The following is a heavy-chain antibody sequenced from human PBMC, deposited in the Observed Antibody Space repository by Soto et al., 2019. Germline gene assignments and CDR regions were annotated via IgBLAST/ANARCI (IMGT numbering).Heavy chain of an antibody. V-gene: IGHV3-21*01. J-gene: IGHJ6*03. CDR3: ARVSFGLYYDFSSGLVV. CDR1: GFTFSSYS. D-gene: IGHD3-3*01. CDR2: ISSSSSYI. Sequence: GGSLRLSCAASGFTFSSYSMNWVRQAPGKGLEWVSSISSSSSYIYYADSVKGRFTISRDNAKNSLYLQMNSLRAEDTAVYYCARVSFGLYYDFSSGLVVWGKAIKLTL.